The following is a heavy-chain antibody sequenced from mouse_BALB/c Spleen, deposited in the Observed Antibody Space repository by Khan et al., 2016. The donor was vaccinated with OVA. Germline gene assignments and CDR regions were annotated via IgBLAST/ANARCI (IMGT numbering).Heavy chain of an antibody. D-gene: IGHD2-10*01. CDR3: VRETAYYGSYEAMDY. J-gene: IGHJ4*01. Sequence: QVQLKESGPGLVAPSQSLSVTCTVSGFSLTKYGVHWVRQPPGKGLEWLGVIWAGGSTNYNSALMSRLSIRKDTSRNQVFLKLNGLQTDDTARYYCVRETAYYGSYEAMDYWGQGTSVTVSS. CDR2: IWAGGST. CDR1: GFSLTKYG. V-gene: IGHV2-9*02.